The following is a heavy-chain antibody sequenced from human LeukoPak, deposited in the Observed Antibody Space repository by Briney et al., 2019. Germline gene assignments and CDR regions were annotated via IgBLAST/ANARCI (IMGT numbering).Heavy chain of an antibody. CDR3: ASRSGTFPYYFDY. D-gene: IGHD2-15*01. Sequence: GASVKVSCKASGYTFSSYGISWVRQAPGHGLEWMGWISGYTGNTNYAQNLQGRVTMTTDTSTSTAYMELRSLRSDDTAVYYCASRSGTFPYYFDYWGQGTQVTVSS. V-gene: IGHV1-18*01. CDR2: ISGYTGNT. J-gene: IGHJ4*02. CDR1: GYTFSSYG.